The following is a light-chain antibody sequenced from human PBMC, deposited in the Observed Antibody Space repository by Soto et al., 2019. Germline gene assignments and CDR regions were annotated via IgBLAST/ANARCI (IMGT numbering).Light chain of an antibody. Sequence: QSALTQPASVSGSPGQSITISCTGSSSDVGSYNYVSWYQQHPGKAPKLMIDEVSNRPSGVSNRFSGSKSGNTASLTISGLRAEDEADYYCSSYTSRTTRVFGGGTKLTVL. CDR3: SSYTSRTTRV. J-gene: IGLJ2*01. CDR1: SSDVGSYNY. V-gene: IGLV2-14*01. CDR2: EVS.